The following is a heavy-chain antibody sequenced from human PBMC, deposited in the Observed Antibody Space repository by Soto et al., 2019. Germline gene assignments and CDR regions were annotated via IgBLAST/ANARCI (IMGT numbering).Heavy chain of an antibody. D-gene: IGHD6-13*01. J-gene: IGHJ5*02. CDR3: ARQRIAAAGGTNWFDP. Sequence: QLQLQESGPGLVKPSETLSLTCTVSGGSISSSSYYWGWIRQPPGKGLKWIGSIYYSGSTYYNPSLKSRVTISVDTSKNQFSLKLSSVTAADTAVYYCARQRIAAAGGTNWFDPWGQGTLVTVSS. CDR1: GGSISSSSYY. V-gene: IGHV4-39*01. CDR2: IYYSGST.